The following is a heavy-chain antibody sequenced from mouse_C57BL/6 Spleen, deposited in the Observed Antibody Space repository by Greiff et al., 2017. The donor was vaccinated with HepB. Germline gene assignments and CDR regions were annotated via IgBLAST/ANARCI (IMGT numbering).Heavy chain of an antibody. CDR2: ISSGSSTI. Sequence: EVKLMESGGGLVKPGGSLKLSCAASGFTFSDYGMHWVRQAPEKGLEWVAYISSGSSTIYYADTVKGRFTISRDNAKNTLFLQMTSLRSEDTAMYYCARNSLYAIDYWGQGTSVTVSS. CDR1: GFTFSDYG. CDR3: ARNSLYAIDY. J-gene: IGHJ4*01. V-gene: IGHV5-17*01. D-gene: IGHD6-2*01.